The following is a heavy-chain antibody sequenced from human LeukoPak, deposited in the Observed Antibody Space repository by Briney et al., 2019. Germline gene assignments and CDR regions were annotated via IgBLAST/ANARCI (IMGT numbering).Heavy chain of an antibody. V-gene: IGHV4-38-2*02. CDR2: IYHSGST. D-gene: IGHD1-26*01. Sequence: SETLSLTCTVSGHSISSGYYWGWIRQPPGKGLEWIGSIYHSGSTYYNPSLKSRVTISVDTSKNQFSLKLSSVTAADTAVYYCARAIEVGAMTPFDYWGQGTLVTVSS. CDR3: ARAIEVGAMTPFDY. J-gene: IGHJ4*02. CDR1: GHSISSGYY.